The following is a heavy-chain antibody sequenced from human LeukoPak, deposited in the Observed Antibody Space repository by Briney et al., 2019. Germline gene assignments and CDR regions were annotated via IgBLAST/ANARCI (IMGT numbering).Heavy chain of an antibody. CDR2: IYHSGST. D-gene: IGHD2-21*01. Sequence: SETLSLTCAVSGGSISSGGYSWSWIRQPPGKGLEWIGYIYHSGSTYYNPSLKSRVTISVDRSKNQFSLKLSSVTAADTAVYYCARGEIPDYWGQGNLVTVSS. CDR1: GGSISSGGYS. CDR3: ARGEIPDY. V-gene: IGHV4-30-2*01. J-gene: IGHJ4*02.